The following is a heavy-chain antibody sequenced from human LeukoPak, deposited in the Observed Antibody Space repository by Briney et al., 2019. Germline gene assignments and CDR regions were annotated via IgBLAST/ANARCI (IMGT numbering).Heavy chain of an antibody. Sequence: ASVKVSCKASGYTFTSYGISWVRQAPGQGLEWMGWISAYIGNTNYAQKLQGRVTMTTDTSTSTAYMELRSLRSDDTAVYYCARAPRYSGSPYYFDYWGQGTLVTVSS. CDR2: ISAYIGNT. CDR1: GYTFTSYG. J-gene: IGHJ4*02. CDR3: ARAPRYSGSPYYFDY. D-gene: IGHD1-26*01. V-gene: IGHV1-18*01.